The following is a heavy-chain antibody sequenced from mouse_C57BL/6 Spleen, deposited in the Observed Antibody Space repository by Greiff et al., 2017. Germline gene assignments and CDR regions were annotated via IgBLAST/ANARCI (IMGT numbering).Heavy chain of an antibody. V-gene: IGHV5-4*03. CDR3: ARGPLHSNYFFAD. D-gene: IGHD2-5*01. CDR2: ISDGGSYT. CDR1: GFTFSSYA. Sequence: EVMLVESGGGLVKPGGSLKLSCAASGFTFSSYAMSWVRQTPEKRLEWVATISDGGSYTYYPDNVKGRFTISRDNAKNNLYLQMSHLKSEDTAMYYCARGPLHSNYFFADWGQGTLVTVSA. J-gene: IGHJ3*01.